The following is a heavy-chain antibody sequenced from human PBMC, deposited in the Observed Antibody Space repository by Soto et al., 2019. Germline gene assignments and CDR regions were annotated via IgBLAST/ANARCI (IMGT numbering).Heavy chain of an antibody. CDR1: GFTFNSYA. J-gene: IGHJ4*02. D-gene: IGHD3-3*02. V-gene: IGHV3-23*01. CDR3: AKIRPSIDY. CDR2: IGSGGRST. Sequence: GGSLRLSCAASGFTFNSYAMSWVRQAPGKGLEWVSTIGSGGRSTYYVDSVKGRFTISRDNSKNTLYLQMNSLRAEDTALYYCAKIRPSIDYWGQGALVTVSS.